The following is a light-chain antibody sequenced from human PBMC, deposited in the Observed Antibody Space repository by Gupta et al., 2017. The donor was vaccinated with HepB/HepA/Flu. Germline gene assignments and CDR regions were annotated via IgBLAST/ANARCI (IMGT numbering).Light chain of an antibody. Sequence: ELLPTQSPATVSVSPGERATLSCRASQSVSSNLAWYQQEPGQAPRLLIFGASTRATGIPTKFSGSGSGTEFTLTISSLQSEDFAVYYCQQDNSWPRTFGQGTKVEIK. CDR3: QQDNSWPRT. J-gene: IGKJ1*01. V-gene: IGKV3-15*01. CDR2: GAS. CDR1: QSVSSN.